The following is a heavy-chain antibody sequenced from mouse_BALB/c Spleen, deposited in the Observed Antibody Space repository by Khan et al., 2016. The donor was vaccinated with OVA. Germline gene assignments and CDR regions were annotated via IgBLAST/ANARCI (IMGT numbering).Heavy chain of an antibody. CDR1: GYTFTTYT. V-gene: IGHV1-4*01. CDR2: IIPSNDYT. CDR3: VREVAYYRSDGWFAY. J-gene: IGHJ3*01. D-gene: IGHD2-14*01. Sequence: QVQLQQSGAELARPGASLKMSCKASGYTFTTYTIHWVKQRHGQGLEWIGYIIPSNDYTNYNQKFKDRATLTEDKSSSTAYMQLSSLTSEESAVYYWVREVAYYRSDGWFAYWGQGTLVTVSA.